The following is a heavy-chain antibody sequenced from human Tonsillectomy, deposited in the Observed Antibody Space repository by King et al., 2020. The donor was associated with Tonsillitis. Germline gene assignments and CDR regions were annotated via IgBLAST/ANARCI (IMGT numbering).Heavy chain of an antibody. CDR3: ATEWANAGFDY. CDR2: IFVEDSDT. V-gene: IGHV5-51*03. Sequence: QLVQSGAEVKKPGESLKISCKASGYTSTNYWIGWVRQMPGKGLEWMGIIFVEDSDTRYSPSFQGQVTISADKSTSTAYLQWRSLTSSATAIYYCATEWANAGFDYLGQGTQVTVSS. D-gene: IGHD1-26*01. J-gene: IGHJ4*02. CDR1: GYTSTNYW.